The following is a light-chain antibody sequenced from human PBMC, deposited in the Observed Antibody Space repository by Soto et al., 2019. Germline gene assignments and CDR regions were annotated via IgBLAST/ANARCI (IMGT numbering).Light chain of an antibody. V-gene: IGKV3-11*01. J-gene: IGKJ1*01. CDR2: DAS. Sequence: ELVLTQSPATLSLSPGERATLSCRASQSVSYSLAWYQQKPGQAPRLLIYDASNRATCIPARFSGSGSGTDFTLTIISLEPEEFAVYYSQQRNNWDLTFGQGTKVEIK. CDR1: QSVSYS. CDR3: QQRNNWDLT.